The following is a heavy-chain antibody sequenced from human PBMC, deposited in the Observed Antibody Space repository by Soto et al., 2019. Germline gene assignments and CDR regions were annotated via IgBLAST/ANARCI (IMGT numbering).Heavy chain of an antibody. Sequence: SETLSLTCSVSGDSINSDKYYWGWIRQPPGKGLEWIGYIYYSGSTYYNPSLKSRVTMSVDSSKNQFSLKLSSVTAADTAVYYCATDLGHCRGDDCDILDYYYGMDVWGQGTAVTVSS. V-gene: IGHV4-61*01. D-gene: IGHD2-15*01. J-gene: IGHJ6*02. CDR2: IYYSGST. CDR3: ATDLGHCRGDDCDILDYYYGMDV. CDR1: GDSINSDKYY.